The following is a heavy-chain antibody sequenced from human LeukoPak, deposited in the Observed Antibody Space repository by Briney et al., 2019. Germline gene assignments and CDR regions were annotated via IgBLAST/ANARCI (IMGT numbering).Heavy chain of an antibody. J-gene: IGHJ5*02. Sequence: ASVKVSRKATGFTFTNYDINWVRQATGQGLEWMGWMNPINGNTGCAQKFQGRVTMTRDTSISTAYMELRSLTSEDTAVYYCVRDGEGVAISVNYWFAPWGQGTLVTVSS. CDR3: VRDGEGVAISVNYWFAP. V-gene: IGHV1-8*01. CDR1: GFTFTNYD. CDR2: MNPINGNT. D-gene: IGHD3-10*01.